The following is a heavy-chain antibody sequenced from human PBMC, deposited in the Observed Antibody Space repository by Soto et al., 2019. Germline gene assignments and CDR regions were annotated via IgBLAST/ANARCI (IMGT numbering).Heavy chain of an antibody. CDR1: GGSISSGGYY. CDR2: IYYSGST. V-gene: IGHV4-31*03. CDR3: ARGDSYGGIDAFDI. D-gene: IGHD5-18*01. J-gene: IGHJ3*02. Sequence: QVQLQQWGAGLLKPSQTLSLTCTVSGGSISSGGYYWSWIRQHPGKGLEWIGYIYYSGSTYYNPSLKSRVTISVDTSKNQFSLKLSSVTAADTAVYYCARGDSYGGIDAFDIWGQGTMVTVSS.